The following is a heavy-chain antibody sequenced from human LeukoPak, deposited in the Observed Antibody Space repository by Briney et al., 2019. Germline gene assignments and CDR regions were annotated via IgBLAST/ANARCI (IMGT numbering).Heavy chain of an antibody. V-gene: IGHV3-21*01. J-gene: IGHJ4*02. CDR2: ISGSSSYI. CDR1: GFTFSSYS. D-gene: IGHD6-13*01. Sequence: GGSLRLSCAASGFTFSSYSMNWVRQAPGKGLEWVSSISGSSSYIYYADSVKGRFTISRDNAKNSLYVQMNSLRAEDTAVYYCARHEWQQLVKFDYWGQGALVTVSS. CDR3: ARHEWQQLVKFDY.